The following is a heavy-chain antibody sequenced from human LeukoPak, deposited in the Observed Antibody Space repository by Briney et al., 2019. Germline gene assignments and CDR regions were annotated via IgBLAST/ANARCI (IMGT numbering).Heavy chain of an antibody. J-gene: IGHJ5*02. D-gene: IGHD3-10*01. Sequence: SETLSLTRTVSGGSISSYYWSWIRQPPGKGLEWIGYIYYSGSTNYNPSLKSRVTISVDTSKNQFSLKLSSVTAADTAVYYCARAVLWFGELSWFDPWGQGTLVTVSS. CDR2: IYYSGST. CDR3: ARAVLWFGELSWFDP. CDR1: GGSISSYY. V-gene: IGHV4-59*01.